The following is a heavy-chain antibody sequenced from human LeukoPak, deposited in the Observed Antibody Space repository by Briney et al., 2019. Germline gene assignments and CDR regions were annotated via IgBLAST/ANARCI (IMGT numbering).Heavy chain of an antibody. J-gene: IGHJ6*02. D-gene: IGHD3-9*01. Sequence: ASVKVSCKASGYTFTSYGISWVRQAPGQGLEWMGWISAYNGNTNYAQKLQGRVTMTTDTSTSTAYMELRSLRSDDTAVYYCARIPPLKKVDTRALYYYYGMDVWGQGTTVTVSS. CDR2: ISAYNGNT. CDR1: GYTFTSYG. V-gene: IGHV1-18*01. CDR3: ARIPPLKKVDTRALYYYYGMDV.